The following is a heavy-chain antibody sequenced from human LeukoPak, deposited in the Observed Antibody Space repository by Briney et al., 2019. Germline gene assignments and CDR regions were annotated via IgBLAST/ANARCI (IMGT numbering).Heavy chain of an antibody. Sequence: GGSVTLSCAASEFTFSAYWMNWVRQAPWKGLVWVSRIRGDGSMTNYADPVKGRFTTSRDNAKNTLYLQMNSLRLEDTAVYYCARENLAAAADYWGQGTVVTVSS. D-gene: IGHD6-25*01. J-gene: IGHJ4*02. CDR3: ARENLAAAADY. CDR1: EFTFSAYW. CDR2: IRGDGSMT. V-gene: IGHV3-74*01.